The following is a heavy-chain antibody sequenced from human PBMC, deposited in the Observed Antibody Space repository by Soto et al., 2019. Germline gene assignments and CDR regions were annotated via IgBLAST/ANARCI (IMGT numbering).Heavy chain of an antibody. Sequence: EVQLVESGGGLVQPGGSLRLSCVASGFTLRNYWMHWFRQAPGKGLVWVSRITNDGSTTYYADSVKGRFTISRDNAKNTLYLQVNSLRVEDTAVYYCARDQDGAGGPADYLGQGTLVTVS. CDR1: GFTLRNYW. J-gene: IGHJ4*02. CDR2: ITNDGSTT. D-gene: IGHD1-26*01. V-gene: IGHV3-74*01. CDR3: ARDQDGAGGPADY.